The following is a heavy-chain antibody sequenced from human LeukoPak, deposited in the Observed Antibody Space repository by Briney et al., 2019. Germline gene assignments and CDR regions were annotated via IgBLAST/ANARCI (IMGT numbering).Heavy chain of an antibody. CDR1: GYTYTTDG. CDR3: ARDRGIAEADSFDP. Sequence: ASVKVSCKSSGYTYTTDGIIWVRQAPGQGLEWMGWIDTYSGKTNYAQKFQGRVTMTSGTSTSTAYMELRSLRSDDTAVYYCARDRGIAEADSFDPWGQGTLVTVSS. J-gene: IGHJ5*02. CDR2: IDTYSGKT. D-gene: IGHD6-13*01. V-gene: IGHV1-18*01.